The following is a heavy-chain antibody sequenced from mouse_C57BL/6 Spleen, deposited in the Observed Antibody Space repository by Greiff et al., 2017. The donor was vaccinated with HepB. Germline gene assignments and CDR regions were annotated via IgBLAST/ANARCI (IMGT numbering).Heavy chain of an antibody. V-gene: IGHV1-20*01. CDR2: INPYNGDT. D-gene: IGHD2-4*01. CDR3: ARVYDYDASWFAY. CDR1: GYSFTGYF. Sequence: VQLQQSGPELVKPGDSVKISCKASGYSFTGYFMNWVMQSHGKSLEWIGRINPYNGDTFYNQKFKGKATLTVDKSSSTAHMERRSLTSEDSAVYDCARVYDYDASWFAYWGQGTLVTVSA. J-gene: IGHJ3*01.